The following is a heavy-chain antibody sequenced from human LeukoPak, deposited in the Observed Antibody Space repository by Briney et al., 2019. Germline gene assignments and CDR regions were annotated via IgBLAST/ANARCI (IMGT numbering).Heavy chain of an antibody. CDR1: GFTFSSYW. D-gene: IGHD3-10*01. J-gene: IGHJ6*03. CDR3: ARDWYWARGVAWEYMDV. V-gene: IGHV3-7*01. Sequence: QTGGSLRLSCAASGFTFSSYWMSWVRQAPGKGLEWVANIKQDGSEKYYVDSVKGRFTISRDNAKNSLYLQMNSLRAEDTAVYYCARDWYWARGVAWEYMDVWGKGTTVTVSS. CDR2: IKQDGSEK.